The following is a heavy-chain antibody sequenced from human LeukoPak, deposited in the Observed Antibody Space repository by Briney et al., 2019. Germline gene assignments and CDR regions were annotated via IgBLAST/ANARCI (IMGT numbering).Heavy chain of an antibody. D-gene: IGHD1-7*01. V-gene: IGHV4-59*01. J-gene: IGHJ5*02. CDR2: IYYSGST. Sequence: SETLSLTCTVSGGSISSYYWSWIRQPPGKGLEWIGYIYYSGSTNYNPSLKSRVTISVDTSKNQFSLKLSSVTAADTAVYYCARGTTGRRGNWFDPWGQGTLVTVSS. CDR1: GGSISSYY. CDR3: ARGTTGRRGNWFDP.